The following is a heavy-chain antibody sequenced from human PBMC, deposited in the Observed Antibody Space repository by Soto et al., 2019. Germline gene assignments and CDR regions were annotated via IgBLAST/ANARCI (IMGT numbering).Heavy chain of an antibody. CDR3: ARERPYCGFDY. D-gene: IGHD2-21*02. Sequence: SETLSLTCTVSSDSISRYYWSWIRQPPGKGLEWTGYVHYSGSTSYNPSLKGRVTISLDTSKKQFSLNVTSVTAADAAVYYCARERPYCGFDYWGHGTLVTVSS. CDR1: SDSISRYY. V-gene: IGHV4-59*01. CDR2: VHYSGST. J-gene: IGHJ4*01.